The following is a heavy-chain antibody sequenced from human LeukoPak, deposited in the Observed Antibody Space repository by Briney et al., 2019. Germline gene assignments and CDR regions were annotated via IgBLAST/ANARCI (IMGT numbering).Heavy chain of an antibody. D-gene: IGHD4-23*01. CDR1: GFSFSNCS. Sequence: MPGGSLRLSCAASGFSFSNCSMNWVRQAPGKGLEWVSSIGSSSTYIYYADSLEGRFTISRDNVRNSLYLQMNSLGAEDTAVYYCAGDYEGNLAFDIWGQGTMVTVSS. CDR2: IGSSSTYI. CDR3: AGDYEGNLAFDI. V-gene: IGHV3-21*01. J-gene: IGHJ3*02.